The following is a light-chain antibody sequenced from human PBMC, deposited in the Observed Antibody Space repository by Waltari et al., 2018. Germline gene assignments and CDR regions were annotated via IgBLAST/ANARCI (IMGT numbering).Light chain of an antibody. Sequence: DIVMTQTPDSLSVSLGGRATIHCKSSPSVCYSSNKKNSLALYQQRAGQPPNLLIYWASVRASGVPDRFSVSGSGTDFTLTISNLEAEDLAVYYCQPYYGVPRTFGQGTKVEIK. CDR2: WAS. CDR3: QPYYGVPRT. CDR1: PSVCYSSNKKNS. V-gene: IGKV4-1*01. J-gene: IGKJ1*01.